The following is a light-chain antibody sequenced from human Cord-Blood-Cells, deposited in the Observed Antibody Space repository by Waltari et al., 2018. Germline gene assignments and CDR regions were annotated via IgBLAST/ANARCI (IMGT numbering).Light chain of an antibody. J-gene: IGKJ1*01. V-gene: IGKV2-28*01. CDR1: QSLLYSNGYNY. CDR2: LGS. CDR3: MQALQTTWT. Sequence: DIVMTQSRLSLPVTPGEPASMPCRSSQSLLYSNGYNYLDWYLQKPGQSPQLLIYLGSNRASGVPDRFSGSGSGTDFTLKISRVEAEDVGVYYCMQALQTTWTFGQGTKVEIK.